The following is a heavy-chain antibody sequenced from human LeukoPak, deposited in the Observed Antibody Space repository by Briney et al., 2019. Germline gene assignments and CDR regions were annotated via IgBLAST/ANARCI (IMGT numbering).Heavy chain of an antibody. Sequence: GGSLRLSCAASGFTFSAYAMSWVRQAPGKGLEWVSGISGSGGSTYYADSVKGRLTISRDNSKNTLYLQMNSLRAEDTAVYYCAKGLRYYYDGSGYYYFDYWGQGTLVTVSS. CDR1: GFTFSAYA. D-gene: IGHD3-22*01. CDR2: ISGSGGST. V-gene: IGHV3-23*01. CDR3: AKGLRYYYDGSGYYYFDY. J-gene: IGHJ4*02.